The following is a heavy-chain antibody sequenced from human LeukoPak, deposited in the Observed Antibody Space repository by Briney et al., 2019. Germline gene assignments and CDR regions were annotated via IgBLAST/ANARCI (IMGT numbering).Heavy chain of an antibody. CDR1: GFTFSSYS. J-gene: IGHJ4*02. D-gene: IGHD6-13*01. Sequence: PGGSLRLSCAASGFTFSSYSMNWVRQAPGKGLEWVSSISSSSSYIYYADSVKGRFTISRDNAKNSLYLQMNSLRAEDTAVYYCAREVVAAAGTGDYWGQGTLVTVSS. V-gene: IGHV3-21*06. CDR3: AREVVAAAGTGDY. CDR2: ISSSSSYI.